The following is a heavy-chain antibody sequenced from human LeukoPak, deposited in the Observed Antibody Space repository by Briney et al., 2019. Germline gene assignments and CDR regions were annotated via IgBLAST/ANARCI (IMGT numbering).Heavy chain of an antibody. J-gene: IGHJ4*02. V-gene: IGHV5-51*01. CDR2: IYPGDSDT. Sequence: GESLKISCKGSGYRFTSYWIGWVRQMPGKGLEWMGIIYPGDSDTRYSPSFQGQVTISADRSISTAYLQWSSLRASDTAMYYCVRHAIDYGGIDNWGQGTLVTASS. CDR3: VRHAIDYGGIDN. D-gene: IGHD4/OR15-4a*01. CDR1: GYRFTSYW.